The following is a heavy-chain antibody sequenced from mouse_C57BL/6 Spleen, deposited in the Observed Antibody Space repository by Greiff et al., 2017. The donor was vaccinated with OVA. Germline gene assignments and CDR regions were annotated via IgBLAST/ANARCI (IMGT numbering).Heavy chain of an antibody. CDR3: ARWGSSGGVDY. CDR2: IYPGDGDT. D-gene: IGHD3-2*02. V-gene: IGHV1-80*01. J-gene: IGHJ2*01. CDR1: GYAFSSYW. Sequence: VQLQQSGAELVKPGASVKISCKASGYAFSSYWMNWVKQRPGKGLEWIGQIYPGDGDTNYNGKFKGKATLTADKSYSTAYMQLSSLTSEDSAVYFCARWGSSGGVDYWGQGTTLTVSS.